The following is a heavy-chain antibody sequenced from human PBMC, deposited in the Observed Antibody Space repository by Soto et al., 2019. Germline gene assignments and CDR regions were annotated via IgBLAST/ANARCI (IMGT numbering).Heavy chain of an antibody. Sequence: QSLTCTVACGSIRSSRYYWGWIRQPPGKGLEWIGTIYYSGNTYYNPSLKSRVTISVDTSKNQFSMKLSSVTAADTAVYYCASPVVVTAFDAFHIWGQPTMVPVS. V-gene: IGHV4-39*01. CDR2: IYYSGNT. CDR1: CGSIRSSRYY. D-gene: IGHD2-21*02. CDR3: ASPVVVTAFDAFHI. J-gene: IGHJ3*02.